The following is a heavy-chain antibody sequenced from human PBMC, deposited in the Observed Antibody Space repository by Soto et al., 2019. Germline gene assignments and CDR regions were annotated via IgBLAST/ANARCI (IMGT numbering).Heavy chain of an antibody. CDR2: IKNSGST. J-gene: IGHJ4*02. V-gene: IGHV4-31*03. Sequence: QVQLQESGPGLVKPSQTLSLTCTVSGGSISNDNYYWSWIRQHPGKGLEWIGYIKNSGSTYYNPSPKSRATVSGDSSKNQFSLRLTSVSAADTAVYYCARVMANYFDFWGQGTLVIVSS. CDR1: GGSISNDNYY. CDR3: ARVMANYFDF.